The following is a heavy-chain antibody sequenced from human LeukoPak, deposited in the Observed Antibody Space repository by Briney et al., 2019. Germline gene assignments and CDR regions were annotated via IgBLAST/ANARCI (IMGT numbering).Heavy chain of an antibody. CDR1: GYSISSGYY. CDR3: ARDYYDSSGSFDY. CDR2: IYHSGST. D-gene: IGHD3-22*01. J-gene: IGHJ4*02. Sequence: PSETLSLTCTVSGYSISSGYYWGWFRQPPGKGLEWIGSIYHSGSTYYNPSLKSRVTISGDTSKNQFSLKLSSVTAADTAVYYCARDYYDSSGSFDYWGQGTLVTVSS. V-gene: IGHV4-38-2*02.